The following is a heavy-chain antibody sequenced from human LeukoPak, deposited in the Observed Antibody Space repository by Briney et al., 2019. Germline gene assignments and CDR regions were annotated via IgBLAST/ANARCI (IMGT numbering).Heavy chain of an antibody. J-gene: IGHJ6*02. V-gene: IGHV1-2*02. CDR1: GYTFTGYY. CDR2: INPNSGGT. D-gene: IGHD1-14*01. CDR3: ARDRPGYYGMDV. Sequence: GASVKVSCRASGYTFTGYYMHWVRQAPGQGLEWMGWINPNSGGTNYAQKFQGRVTMTRDTSISTAYMELSRLRSDDTAVYYCARDRPGYYGMDVWGQGTTVTVSS.